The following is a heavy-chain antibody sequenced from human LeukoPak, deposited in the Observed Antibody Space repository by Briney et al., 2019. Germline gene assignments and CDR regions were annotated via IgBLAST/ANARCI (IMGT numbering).Heavy chain of an antibody. Sequence: SGGSLRLSCAASGFTFSSYVMSWVRQAPGKGPEWVSAISGFGGSTYYADSVKGRFTMSRDNSKNTLYLQMNSLRAEDTAVYYCAKDPKSSSWTYYFDYWGQGTLVTVSS. CDR3: AKDPKSSSWTYYFDY. D-gene: IGHD6-13*01. V-gene: IGHV3-23*01. CDR2: ISGFGGST. J-gene: IGHJ4*02. CDR1: GFTFSSYV.